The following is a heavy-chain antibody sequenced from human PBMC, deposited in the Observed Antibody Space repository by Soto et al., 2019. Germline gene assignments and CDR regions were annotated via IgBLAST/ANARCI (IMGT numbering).Heavy chain of an antibody. CDR1: GFTFSSYW. Sequence: GGSLRLSCAASGFTFSSYWMSWVSQGPGKGPEWVANIKQDGSEIYYVDSVKGRFTISRDNAKSSLYLQMTSLRAEDTAVYHCAKSLSAIPGDSWGQGTLVTVSS. D-gene: IGHD2-2*01. J-gene: IGHJ4*02. CDR3: AKSLSAIPGDS. V-gene: IGHV3-7*05. CDR2: IKQDGSEI.